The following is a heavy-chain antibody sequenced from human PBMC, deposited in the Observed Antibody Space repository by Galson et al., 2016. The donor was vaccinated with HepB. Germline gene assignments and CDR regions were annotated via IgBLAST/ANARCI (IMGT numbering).Heavy chain of an antibody. CDR1: GGSISSGSHY. Sequence: TLSLTCSVSGGSISSGSHYWSWIRQPAGKGLEWIGRMYTSGSTSYNPSLKSRVSISVDMSKNQFSLKLSSVTAADTAVYYCATSRSWRGDFDYWGQGTLVTVSS. V-gene: IGHV4-61*02. D-gene: IGHD2-2*01. CDR3: ATSRSWRGDFDY. J-gene: IGHJ4*02. CDR2: MYTSGST.